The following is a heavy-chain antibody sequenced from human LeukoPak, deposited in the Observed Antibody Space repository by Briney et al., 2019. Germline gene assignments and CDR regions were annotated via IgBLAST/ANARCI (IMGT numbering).Heavy chain of an antibody. CDR1: GGSISSGSYY. J-gene: IGHJ6*03. CDR3: ARDRPVLRFLEWGADYYYYYYMDV. D-gene: IGHD3-3*01. Sequence: PSETLSLTCTVSGGSISSGSYYWSWIRQPAGKGLEWIGRIYTSGSTNYNPSLKSRVTISVDTSKNQFSLKLSSVTAADTAVYYCARDRPVLRFLEWGADYYYYYYMDVWGKGTTVTVSS. CDR2: IYTSGST. V-gene: IGHV4-61*02.